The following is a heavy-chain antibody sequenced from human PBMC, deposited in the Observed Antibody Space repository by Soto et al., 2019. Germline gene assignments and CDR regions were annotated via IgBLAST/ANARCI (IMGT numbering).Heavy chain of an antibody. J-gene: IGHJ6*02. CDR3: AKGILSATIGPYAMDV. CDR2: ISYDGNYI. CDR1: GFDFSSYA. V-gene: IGHV3-30*18. D-gene: IGHD3-16*01. Sequence: QVQLVESGGGVVQPGASLRLSCEASGFDFSSYAMHWVRQAPGEGLEWVGVISYDGNYIYYADSVKGRFTISRDNSKNTLYVQVNSLRPEDTAVYYCAKGILSATIGPYAMDVWGQGTTVTVSS.